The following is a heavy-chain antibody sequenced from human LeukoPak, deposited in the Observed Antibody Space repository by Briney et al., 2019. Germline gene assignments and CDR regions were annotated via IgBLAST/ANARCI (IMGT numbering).Heavy chain of an antibody. CDR2: IYYSGST. Sequence: SETLSLTCTVSGGSISSYYWSWIRQPPGKGLEWIGYIYYSGSTNYNPSLKSRVTMSVDTSKNQFSLKLSSVTAADTAVYYCARDRVVVVPAALLDAFDIWGQGTMVTVSS. J-gene: IGHJ3*02. D-gene: IGHD2-2*01. V-gene: IGHV4-59*12. CDR3: ARDRVVVVPAALLDAFDI. CDR1: GGSISSYY.